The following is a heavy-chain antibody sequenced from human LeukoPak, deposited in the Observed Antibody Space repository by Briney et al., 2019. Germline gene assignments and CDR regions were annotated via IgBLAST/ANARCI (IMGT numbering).Heavy chain of an antibody. CDR3: ARGHSMDV. CDR2: ISYDGSNK. J-gene: IGHJ6*02. Sequence: GGSLRLSCAASGFTFSSYGMHWVRQAPGKGLEWVEVISYDGSNKYYADSVKGRFTISRDNSKNTLYLQVSSLRDEDTAVYYCARGHSMDVWGQGTTVTVSS. CDR1: GFTFSSYG. V-gene: IGHV3-30*03.